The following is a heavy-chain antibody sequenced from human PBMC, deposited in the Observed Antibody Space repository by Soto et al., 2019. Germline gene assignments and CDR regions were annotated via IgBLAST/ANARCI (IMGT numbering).Heavy chain of an antibody. Sequence: LRLSCAASGFTFSDYYMSWIRQAPGKGLEWVSYISSSSSYTNYADSVKGRFTISRDNAKNSLYLQMNSLRAEDTAVYYCARAFDYVGVDYWGQGTLVTVSS. CDR2: ISSSSSYT. J-gene: IGHJ4*02. CDR1: GFTFSDYY. CDR3: ARAFDYVGVDY. D-gene: IGHD4-17*01. V-gene: IGHV3-11*05.